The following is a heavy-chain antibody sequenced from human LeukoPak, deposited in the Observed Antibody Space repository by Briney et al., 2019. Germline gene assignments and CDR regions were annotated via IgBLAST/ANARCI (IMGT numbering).Heavy chain of an antibody. CDR1: GGTFSSYA. D-gene: IGHD2/OR15-2a*01. CDR2: IIPIFGTA. CDR3: ARAPYYSFTYYYMDV. Sequence: SVKVSCKASGGTFSSYAISWVRQAPGQGLEWMGWIIPIFGTANYSQKFQGRVTITAHESTSTAYMELSSLRSEDTAVYYCARAPYYSFTYYYMDVWGKGTTVTVSS. J-gene: IGHJ6*03. V-gene: IGHV1-69*13.